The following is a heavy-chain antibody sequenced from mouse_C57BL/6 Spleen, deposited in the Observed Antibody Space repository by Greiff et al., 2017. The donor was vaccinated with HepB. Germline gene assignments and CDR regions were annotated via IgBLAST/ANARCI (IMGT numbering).Heavy chain of an antibody. CDR3: TLYSNYPWFAY. CDR2: IDPENGDT. CDR1: GFNIKDDY. J-gene: IGHJ3*01. V-gene: IGHV14-4*01. Sequence: EVQLQQSGAELVRPGASVKLSCTASGFNIKDDYMHWVKQRPEQGLEWIGWIDPENGDTEYASKFQGKATITADTSSNTAYLQLSSLTSEDTAVYYCTLYSNYPWFAYWGQGTLVTVSA. D-gene: IGHD2-5*01.